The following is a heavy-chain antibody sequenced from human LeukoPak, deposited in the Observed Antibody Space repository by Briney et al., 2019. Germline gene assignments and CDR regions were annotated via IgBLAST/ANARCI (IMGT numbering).Heavy chain of an antibody. Sequence: GGSLRLSCAASEFSVGSNYMTWVRQAPGKGLEWVANIKQDGSEKNYVGSVKGRFTIARDNAKNSLYLQMNGLRPEDTAVYYCAKGAEEGVVITAVYYYYMDVWGKGTTVTISS. CDR3: AKGAEEGVVITAVYYYYMDV. CDR1: EFSVGSNY. J-gene: IGHJ6*03. V-gene: IGHV3-7*03. CDR2: IKQDGSEK. D-gene: IGHD3-22*01.